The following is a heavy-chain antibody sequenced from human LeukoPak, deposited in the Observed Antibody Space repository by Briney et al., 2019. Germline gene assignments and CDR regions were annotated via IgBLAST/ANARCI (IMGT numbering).Heavy chain of an antibody. J-gene: IGHJ5*02. CDR1: GFTFSNYS. D-gene: IGHD6-19*01. CDR2: ISSSSSYI. V-gene: IGHV3-21*01. Sequence: GGSLRLSCAASGFTFSNYSMNWVRQAPGKGLEWVSSISSSSSYIYYADSVKGRFTISRDNAKNSLYLQMNSLRAEDTAVYYCASQEYSSGWGHNWFDPWGQGTLVTVSS. CDR3: ASQEYSSGWGHNWFDP.